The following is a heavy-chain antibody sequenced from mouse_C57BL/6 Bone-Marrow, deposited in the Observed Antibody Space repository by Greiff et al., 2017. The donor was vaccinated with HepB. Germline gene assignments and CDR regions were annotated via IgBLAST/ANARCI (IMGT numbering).Heavy chain of an antibody. Sequence: QVQLQQSGPELVKPGASVKISCKASGYAFSSSWMNWVKQRPGKGLEWIGRIYPGDGDTNYNGKFKGKATLTADKSSSTAYMQLSSLTSEDYAVYFCARSRRYDGYYVPDYWGQGTTLTVSS. CDR1: GYAFSSSW. CDR2: IYPGDGDT. CDR3: ARSRRYDGYYVPDY. D-gene: IGHD2-3*01. J-gene: IGHJ2*01. V-gene: IGHV1-82*01.